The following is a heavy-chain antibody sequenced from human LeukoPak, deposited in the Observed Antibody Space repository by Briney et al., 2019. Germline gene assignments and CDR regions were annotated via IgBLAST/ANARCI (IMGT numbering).Heavy chain of an antibody. CDR2: ILGGSDTI. CDR3: ARDLAFEVPAAMWLRDY. V-gene: IGHV3-48*04. CDR1: GLTFSNTG. D-gene: IGHD2-2*01. Sequence: TGGSLRLSCTVSGLTFSNTGMHWVRQAPGKGLDWLSYILGGSDTIHYADSVKGRFTISRDNAKNSLYLQMNSLRAEDTAVYYCARDLAFEVPAAMWLRDYWGQGTLVTVSS. J-gene: IGHJ4*02.